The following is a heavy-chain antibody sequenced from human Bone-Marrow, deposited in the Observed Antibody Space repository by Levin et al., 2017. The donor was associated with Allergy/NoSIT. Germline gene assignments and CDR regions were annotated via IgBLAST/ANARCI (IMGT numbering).Heavy chain of an antibody. CDR1: GDSFGDYF. Sequence: SETLSLTCTVSGDSFGDYFWTWIRQPAGKGLEWIGRIYTTGRTNYNPSLTGRVTMSVDTSKYQFSLKLTSVTAADTAVYYCARGRGSSYYFDHWGQGTLITVSS. CDR2: IYTTGRT. J-gene: IGHJ4*02. D-gene: IGHD5-24*01. V-gene: IGHV4-4*07. CDR3: ARGRGSSYYFDH.